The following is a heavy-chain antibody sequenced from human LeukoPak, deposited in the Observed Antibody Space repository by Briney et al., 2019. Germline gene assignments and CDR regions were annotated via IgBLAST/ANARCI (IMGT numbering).Heavy chain of an antibody. CDR2: VRGDGSDA. CDR3: AKDGVTMVRGAKYYYYYYMDV. V-gene: IGHV3-74*01. D-gene: IGHD3-10*01. Sequence: GGSLRLSCAASGFTFSDTWMHWVRQVPGKGLVWVPRVRGDGSDARYADSVKGRFTISRDNSKNTLYLQMNSLRAEDTAVYYCAKDGVTMVRGAKYYYYYYMDVWGKGTTVTISS. CDR1: GFTFSDTW. J-gene: IGHJ6*03.